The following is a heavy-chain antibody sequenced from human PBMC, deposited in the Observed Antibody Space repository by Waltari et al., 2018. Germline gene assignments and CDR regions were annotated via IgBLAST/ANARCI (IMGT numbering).Heavy chain of an antibody. D-gene: IGHD7-27*01. Sequence: EVQVVESGGGLVQPGGSLRLSCAASGFPFTSYWMSWVRQAPGKGPEWVANINQEGSEKNYVDYVKGRFTISRDNAKDSLYLQMNSLRAEDTAVYFCARDHWGPDYWGQGTLVTVSS. V-gene: IGHV3-7*01. J-gene: IGHJ4*02. CDR2: INQEGSEK. CDR3: ARDHWGPDY. CDR1: GFPFTSYW.